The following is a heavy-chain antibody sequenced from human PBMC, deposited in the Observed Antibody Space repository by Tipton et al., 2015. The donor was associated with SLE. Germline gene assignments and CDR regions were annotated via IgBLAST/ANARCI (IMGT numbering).Heavy chain of an antibody. V-gene: IGHV1-2*06. Sequence: QLVQSGPEVKKPGASVKVSCKASGYTFTGYYMHWVRPAPGQGLEWMGRINPNSGGTNYAQKFQGRVNMTRDTSISTAYMELSSAGSDDTAVYYYAKFLHRFAQQQLVVEFFQHLGQDALVTVSS. CDR3: AKFLHRFAQQQLVVEFFQH. CDR2: INPNSGGT. J-gene: IGHJ1*01. D-gene: IGHD6-13*01. CDR1: GYTFTGYY.